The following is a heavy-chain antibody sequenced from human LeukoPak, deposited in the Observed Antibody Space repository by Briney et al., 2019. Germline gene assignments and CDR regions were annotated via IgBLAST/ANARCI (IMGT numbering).Heavy chain of an antibody. CDR1: GFTFSSYG. CDR2: IWYDGSNK. Sequence: GGSLRLSCAASGFTFSSYGMHWVRQAPGKGLEWVAVIWYDGSNKYYADSVKGRFTISRDNSKNTLYLQMNSLRAEDTAVYYCARATGSGSFLFDYWGQGTLVTVSS. V-gene: IGHV3-33*01. CDR3: ARATGSGSFLFDY. D-gene: IGHD3-10*01. J-gene: IGHJ4*02.